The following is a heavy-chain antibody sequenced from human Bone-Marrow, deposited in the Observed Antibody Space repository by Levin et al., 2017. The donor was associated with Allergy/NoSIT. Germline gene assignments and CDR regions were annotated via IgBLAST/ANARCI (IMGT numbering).Heavy chain of an antibody. V-gene: IGHV3-11*01. CDR2: ISSSGHII. CDR3: ARDREYCGRTSCYSPYLDYGMDV. J-gene: IGHJ6*02. D-gene: IGHD2-2*01. CDR1: GFTFSDHY. Sequence: KPGESLKISCAASGFTFSDHYMNWIRQAPGKGLEWISYISSSGHIIYYTDSVKGRFTISRDNAKNSLYLQMDRLRAEDTAVYYCARDREYCGRTSCYSPYLDYGMDVWGQGTTVTVSS.